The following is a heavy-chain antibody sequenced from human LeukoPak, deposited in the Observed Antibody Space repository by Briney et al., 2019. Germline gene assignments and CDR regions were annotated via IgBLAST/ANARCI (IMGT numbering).Heavy chain of an antibody. CDR3: AADYGGSYYYYGMDV. Sequence: ASVKVSCKASGYTFTSYAMHWVRQAPGQRLEWMGWINAGNGNTKYSQKFQGRVTITRDTSASTAYMELSSLRSEDTAVYYCAADYGGSYYYYGMDVWGQGTTVTVSS. V-gene: IGHV1-3*01. CDR2: INAGNGNT. CDR1: GYTFTSYA. D-gene: IGHD4-23*01. J-gene: IGHJ6*02.